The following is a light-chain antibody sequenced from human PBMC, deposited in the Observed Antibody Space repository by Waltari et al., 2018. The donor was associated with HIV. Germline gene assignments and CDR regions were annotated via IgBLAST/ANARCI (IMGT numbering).Light chain of an antibody. CDR1: SGNIGKYNL. J-gene: IGLJ1*01. CDR3: CSYAVTTDFFV. CDR2: EVT. Sequence: QSALTQQASVSGSLGQSITISCNGTSGNIGKYNLVSWYQQHPGKAPKLLIYEVTRRPSGISSRFSASKSDNTASLTISGLQAEDEAAYFCCSYAVTTDFFVFGGGT. V-gene: IGLV2-23*02.